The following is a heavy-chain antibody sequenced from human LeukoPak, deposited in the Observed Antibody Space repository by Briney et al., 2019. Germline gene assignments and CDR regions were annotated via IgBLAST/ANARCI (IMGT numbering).Heavy chain of an antibody. D-gene: IGHD3-22*01. CDR2: IRYDGSNK. J-gene: IGHJ4*02. V-gene: IGHV3-30*02. Sequence: GGSLRLSCAASGFTFSSYGMHWVRQAPGKGLEWVAFIRYDGSNKYYADSVKGRFTISRDNSKNTLYLQMNSLRAEDTAVYYCAKEKYYYDSSGPFDYWGQGTLVTVSS. CDR1: GFTFSSYG. CDR3: AKEKYYYDSSGPFDY.